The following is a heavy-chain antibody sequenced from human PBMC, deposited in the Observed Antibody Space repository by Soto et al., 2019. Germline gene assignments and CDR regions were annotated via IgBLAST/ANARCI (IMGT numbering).Heavy chain of an antibody. CDR2: ISGSGGST. CDR3: AKGDIVATIKIRTMASFDY. Sequence: GGSLRLSCAASGFTFSSYAMSWVRQAPGKGLEWVSAISGSGGSTYYADSVKGRFTISRDNSKNTLYLQMNSLRAEDTAVYYCAKGDIVATIKIRTMASFDYWGQGTLVTVSS. J-gene: IGHJ4*02. V-gene: IGHV3-23*01. D-gene: IGHD5-12*01. CDR1: GFTFSSYA.